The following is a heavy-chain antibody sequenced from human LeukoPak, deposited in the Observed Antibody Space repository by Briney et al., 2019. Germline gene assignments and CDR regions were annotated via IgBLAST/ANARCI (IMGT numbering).Heavy chain of an antibody. V-gene: IGHV4-39*01. Sequence: PSETLSLTCTVSGGSISSSSYYWGWIRQPPGKGLEWFGRIFYSGSTYYNPSLKSRVTIRVDTSKNQFSLKLSPVTAADTAVFYCARRGILGSFDYWGQGGLVTVSS. D-gene: IGHD7-27*01. CDR2: IFYSGST. CDR1: GGSISSSSYY. CDR3: ARRGILGSFDY. J-gene: IGHJ4*02.